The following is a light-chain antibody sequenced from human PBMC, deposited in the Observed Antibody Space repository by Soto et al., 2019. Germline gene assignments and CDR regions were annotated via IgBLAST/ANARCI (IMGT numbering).Light chain of an antibody. CDR2: EVS. CDR1: SSDVGAYNY. CDR3: CSYASTSTYV. Sequence: QSVLTQPASVSGSPGQSITISCTGTSSDVGAYNYVSWYQQHPGKAPKLMIYEVSNRPSGVSDRFSGSKSDSTASLSISGLQAEDEADYYCCSYASTSTYVFGPGTKLTVL. J-gene: IGLJ1*01. V-gene: IGLV2-14*01.